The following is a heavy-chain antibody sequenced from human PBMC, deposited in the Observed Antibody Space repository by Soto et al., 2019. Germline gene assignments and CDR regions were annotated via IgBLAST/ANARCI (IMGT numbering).Heavy chain of an antibody. Sequence: PSETLSLTCSVSDGYISNYYWSWIRQPPGKGLEWIGHIYYSGSTNYNPSLKSRVTISIDTSKNQFSLRLNSVTPADTAVYFCASSGYSGYTYRWFDPWGQGTLVTVSS. CDR1: DGYISNYY. D-gene: IGHD5-12*01. V-gene: IGHV4-59*01. CDR3: ASSGYSGYTYRWFDP. CDR2: IYYSGST. J-gene: IGHJ5*02.